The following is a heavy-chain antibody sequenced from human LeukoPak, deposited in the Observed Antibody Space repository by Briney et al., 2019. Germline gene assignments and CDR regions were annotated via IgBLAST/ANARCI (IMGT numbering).Heavy chain of an antibody. CDR3: ARFTSYYYGSGSTDPLYYFDY. CDR2: IYYSGST. Sequence: SETLSLTCTVSGYSISSGYYWGWIRQHPGKGLEWIGYIYYSGSTYYNPSLKSRVTISVDTSKNQFSLKLSSVTAADTAVYYCARFTSYYYGSGSTDPLYYFDYWGQGTLVTVSS. J-gene: IGHJ4*02. V-gene: IGHV4-31*03. D-gene: IGHD3-10*01. CDR1: GYSISSGYY.